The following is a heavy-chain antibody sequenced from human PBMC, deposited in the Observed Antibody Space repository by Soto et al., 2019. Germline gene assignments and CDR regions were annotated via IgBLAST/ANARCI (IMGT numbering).Heavy chain of an antibody. D-gene: IGHD3-10*01. CDR1: GFTFSSYS. CDR2: ISSSSSYI. CDR3: ARLHQELGSFDY. V-gene: IGHV3-21*01. Sequence: PGGSLRLSCAASGFTFSSYSMNWVRQAPGKGLEWVSSISSSSSYIYYADSVKGRFTISRDNAKNSLYLQMNSLRAEDTAVYYCARLHQELGSFDYWGQGTLVTVSS. J-gene: IGHJ4*02.